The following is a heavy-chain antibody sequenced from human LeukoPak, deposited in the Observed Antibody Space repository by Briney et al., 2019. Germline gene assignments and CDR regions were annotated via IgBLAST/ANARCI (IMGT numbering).Heavy chain of an antibody. J-gene: IGHJ1*01. V-gene: IGHV3-23*01. D-gene: IGHD5-18*01. Sequence: GGSLRLSCAASGFTFNNYAMTWVRQAPGKGLEWVSAMSGSGGPTLYADSVKGRFTISRDNSKSTLYLQMNSLRAEDTAVYYCAKDQGIQLWLKYFQHWGQGTLVTVSS. CDR3: AKDQGIQLWLKYFQH. CDR2: MSGSGGPT. CDR1: GFTFNNYA.